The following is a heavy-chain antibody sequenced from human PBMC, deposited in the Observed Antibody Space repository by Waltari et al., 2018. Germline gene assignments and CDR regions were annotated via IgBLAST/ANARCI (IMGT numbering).Heavy chain of an antibody. CDR2: INNAGDDT. D-gene: IGHD1-1*01. CDR3: AKLAGISAWFFVY. J-gene: IGHJ4*02. V-gene: IGHV3-23*01. CDR1: GLTLSCCA. Sequence: EVPVLASGGGLVQPGGSLRLSCAASGLTLSCCAMSWVRQAPGKGLEWVSTINNAGDDTYYADSVRGRFTISRDNSKNTLYLQVNSLRAEDTAIYYCAKLAGISAWFFVYWGQGTLVTVSS.